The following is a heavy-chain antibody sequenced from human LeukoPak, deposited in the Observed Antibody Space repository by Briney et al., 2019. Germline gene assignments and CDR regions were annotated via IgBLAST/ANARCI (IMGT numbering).Heavy chain of an antibody. J-gene: IGHJ4*02. CDR2: ISGSGGST. D-gene: IGHD3-16*02. CDR1: GFTFSSYA. Sequence: GGPLRLSCAASGFTFSSYAMSWVRQAPGKGLEWVSAISGSGGSTYYADSVKGRFTISRDNSKNTLYLQMNSLRAEDTAVYYCAKATFPYDYVWGSYRYALDYWGQGTLVTVSS. V-gene: IGHV3-23*01. CDR3: AKATFPYDYVWGSYRYALDY.